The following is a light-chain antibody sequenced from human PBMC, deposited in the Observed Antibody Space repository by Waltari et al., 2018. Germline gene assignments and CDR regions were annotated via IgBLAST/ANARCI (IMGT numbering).Light chain of an antibody. CDR1: QSLLHSNGNTY. V-gene: IGKV2D-29*02. Sequence: DIVMTQTPLSLPVTPGEPASLSCRSSQSLLHSNGNTYLHWYLQKPGQSPRLLIYKVTNRESGVPERFSGSGSGTDFTLKISRVEPEEVGVYYCMKSTKDPRTFGQGTKVEIK. CDR2: KVT. CDR3: MKSTKDPRT. J-gene: IGKJ1*01.